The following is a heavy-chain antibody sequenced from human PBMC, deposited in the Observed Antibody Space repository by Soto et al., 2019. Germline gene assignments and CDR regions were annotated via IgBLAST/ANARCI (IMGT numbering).Heavy chain of an antibody. V-gene: IGHV3-33*01. Sequence: VQLVESGGGVVQPGRSLRLSCAASGFTFSSYGMHWVRQAPGKGLEWVAVIWYDGSNKYYADSVKGRFTISRDNSKNTLYLQMNSLRAEDTAVYYCARDPSSSLPRYYFDYWGQGTLVTVSS. D-gene: IGHD6-6*01. CDR3: ARDPSSSLPRYYFDY. J-gene: IGHJ4*02. CDR2: IWYDGSNK. CDR1: GFTFSSYG.